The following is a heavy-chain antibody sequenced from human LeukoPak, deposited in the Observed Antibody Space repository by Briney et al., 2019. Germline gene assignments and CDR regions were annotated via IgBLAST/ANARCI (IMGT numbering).Heavy chain of an antibody. CDR1: GFTFSSYG. Sequence: GGSLRLSCAASGFTFSSYGMHWVRQAPGKGLEWVAFIRYDGSNKYYADSVKGRFTISRDNSKNTLYLQMNSLRAEDTAVYYCAKDRSGYEYYFDYWGQGTLVTVSS. D-gene: IGHD5-12*01. V-gene: IGHV3-30*02. CDR2: IRYDGSNK. CDR3: AKDRSGYEYYFDY. J-gene: IGHJ4*02.